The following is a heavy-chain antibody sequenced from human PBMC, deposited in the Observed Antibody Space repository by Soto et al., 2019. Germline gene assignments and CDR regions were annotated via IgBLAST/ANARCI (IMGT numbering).Heavy chain of an antibody. CDR1: GITFCSRS. J-gene: IGHJ4*02. CDR2: ITDTGGDT. Sequence: GGSXRLACVASGITFCSRSMSWVRQAPGEGLEWVSTITDTGGDTKYADSVRGRFTMSRDNSKKTLYLQMNSLRVEDSALYYCARGSTDSYKGSRIFDFWGRGTLVTVSS. D-gene: IGHD3-10*01. V-gene: IGHV3-23*01. CDR3: ARGSTDSYKGSRIFDF.